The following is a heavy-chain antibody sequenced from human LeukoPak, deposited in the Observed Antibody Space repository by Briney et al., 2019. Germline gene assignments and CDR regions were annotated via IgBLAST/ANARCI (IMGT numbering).Heavy chain of an antibody. CDR3: AKGSPGGGIDY. J-gene: IGHJ4*02. D-gene: IGHD3-10*01. CDR2: ISWNSGSI. V-gene: IGHV3-9*01. CDR1: GFTFDDYA. Sequence: GRSLRLSCAASGFTFDDYAMHWVRQAPGKGLEWVSGISWNSGSIDYADSVKGRFTISRENAKNSLYLQMNTLRAGDTAVYYCAKGSPGGGIDYWGQGTLVTVSS.